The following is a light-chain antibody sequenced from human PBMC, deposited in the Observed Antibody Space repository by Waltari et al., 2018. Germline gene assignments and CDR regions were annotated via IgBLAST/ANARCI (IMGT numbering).Light chain of an antibody. V-gene: IGLV2-23*02. CDR2: EVT. Sequence: QSALTQTASVSRSHGQSITIPCTGSTSDVGYSNLVSWYQQHPGKAPKRMIYEVTKRPSGVSDRFSGSKSGHTASLTISGLQAEDEANYYCCSYALSGAVVFGGGTKLTVL. CDR1: TSDVGYSNL. J-gene: IGLJ2*01. CDR3: CSYALSGAVV.